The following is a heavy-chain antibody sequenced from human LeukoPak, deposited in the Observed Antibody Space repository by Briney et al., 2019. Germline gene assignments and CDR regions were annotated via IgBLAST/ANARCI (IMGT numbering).Heavy chain of an antibody. V-gene: IGHV1-69*04. Sequence: SVKVSCKASGATFNNYVITWVRQAPGQGLEWMAMIIPSLDIVNYAQTFQDRLTITAEKSTSTAYMELRSLRSEDTAVYYCARGFGGSSGSSDYYGMDVWGQGTTVTVSS. J-gene: IGHJ6*02. CDR1: GATFNNYV. CDR2: IIPSLDIV. CDR3: ARGFGGSSGSSDYYGMDV. D-gene: IGHD6-19*01.